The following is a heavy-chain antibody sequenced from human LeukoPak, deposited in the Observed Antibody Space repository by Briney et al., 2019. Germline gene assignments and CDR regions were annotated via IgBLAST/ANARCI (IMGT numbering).Heavy chain of an antibody. Sequence: PGGSLRLSCAASGFTFSSYSMNWVRRTPGKGLEWVSYITGRTGVTFYADSVVGRFTISRDNAKNTLYLQMNSLRAEDTAVYYCAKDRLGWLQFPFDYWGRGTLVTVSS. V-gene: IGHV3-48*01. CDR2: ITGRTGVT. CDR1: GFTFSSYS. D-gene: IGHD5-24*01. J-gene: IGHJ4*02. CDR3: AKDRLGWLQFPFDY.